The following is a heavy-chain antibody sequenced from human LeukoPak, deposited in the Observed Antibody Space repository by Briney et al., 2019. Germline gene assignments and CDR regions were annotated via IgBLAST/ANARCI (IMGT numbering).Heavy chain of an antibody. D-gene: IGHD1-1*01. CDR1: GGSISSYY. CDR3: ARGGSTGTNLNWVDP. V-gene: IGHV4-59*01. CDR2: IYYSGST. J-gene: IGHJ5*02. Sequence: SETLSLTCTVSGGSISSYYWSWIRQPPGKGLEWIGCIYYSGSTNYNPSLKSRVTISVDTSKNQFSLKLSSVTAADTAVYYCARGGSTGTNLNWVDPWGQGTLVTVSS.